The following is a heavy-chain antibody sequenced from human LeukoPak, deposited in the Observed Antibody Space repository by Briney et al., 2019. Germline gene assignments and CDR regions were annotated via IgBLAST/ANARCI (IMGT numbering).Heavy chain of an antibody. V-gene: IGHV3-74*01. CDR3: ERATRGFDP. CDR2: INPDGSSA. J-gene: IGHJ5*02. CDR1: GFTFSDYW. Sequence: PGGSLRLSCAASGFTFSDYWMHWVRQAPGKGLVWVSRINPDGSSASYADSVKGRFTISRDNAKNTLYLQMNSLRAEDTAVYYCERATRGFDPWGQGTLVTVS.